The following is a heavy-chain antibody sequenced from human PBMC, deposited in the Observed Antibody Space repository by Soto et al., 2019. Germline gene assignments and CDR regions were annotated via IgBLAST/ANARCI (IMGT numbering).Heavy chain of an antibody. Sequence: EVQLVESGGGLVQPGGSLRLSCAASGFTVSTDWMYWVRQAPGKGLEWVSVIRSGGNTYYADSVEGRFTISRDNSKNTVYLQMNSLRAEDTAVYYCVRENYYYGMDVWGQGTTVTVSX. CDR1: GFTVSTDW. V-gene: IGHV3-66*01. J-gene: IGHJ6*02. CDR3: VRENYYYGMDV. CDR2: IRSGGNT.